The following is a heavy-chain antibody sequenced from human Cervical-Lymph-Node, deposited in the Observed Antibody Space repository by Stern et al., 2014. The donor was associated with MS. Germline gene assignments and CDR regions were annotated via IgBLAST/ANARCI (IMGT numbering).Heavy chain of an antibody. CDR1: GVSVTSSSYY. CDR2: VTISGKT. Sequence: VQLVESGPGLLKPSETLSLTCSVSGVSVTSSSYYWSWVRQSPGKGLEWIGHVTISGKTSYNPSLKSRVSISVYTSKNHFSLRLDSVTAADTAVYYCVRDGLTGSDYWGQGTLVAVSS. J-gene: IGHJ4*02. D-gene: IGHD1-20*01. V-gene: IGHV4-61*03. CDR3: VRDGLTGSDY.